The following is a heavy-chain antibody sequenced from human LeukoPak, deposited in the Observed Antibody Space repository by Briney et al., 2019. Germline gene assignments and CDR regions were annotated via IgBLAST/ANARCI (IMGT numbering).Heavy chain of an antibody. CDR1: GGSNRSYY. CDR2: IYYSGST. D-gene: IGHD6-13*01. Sequence: SETLSLTCTVSGGSNRSYYWSWLRQPPGRGLEWIGYIYYSGSTNYNPSLKSRVTMSVDTSKNQFSLKLNSVTAADTAVYYCATYSSSWYGFVYWGQGTLVTVSS. J-gene: IGHJ4*02. V-gene: IGHV4-59*08. CDR3: ATYSSSWYGFVY.